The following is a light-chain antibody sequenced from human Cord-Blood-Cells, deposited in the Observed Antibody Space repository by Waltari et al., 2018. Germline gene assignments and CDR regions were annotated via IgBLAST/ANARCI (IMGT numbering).Light chain of an antibody. Sequence: QSALTQPRSVSGSPGQSVTIPCTGTSRVVGGYNYASWYQQHPGKAPKLMIYDVSKRPSGVPDRFSGSKSGNTASLTISGLQAEDEADYYCCSYAGSSWVFGGGTKLTVL. CDR1: SRVVGGYNY. J-gene: IGLJ3*02. V-gene: IGLV2-11*01. CDR3: CSYAGSSWV. CDR2: DVS.